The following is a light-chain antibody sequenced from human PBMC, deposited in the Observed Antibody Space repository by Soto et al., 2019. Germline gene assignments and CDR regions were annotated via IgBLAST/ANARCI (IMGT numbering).Light chain of an antibody. V-gene: IGKV1-27*01. Sequence: DVQMTQSPSSLSASVGDTVTITCRASQGISIYLALYQQKSGEPPKLLIYAASTLQFGVPSRFSGSGSGTDVSLTISNLQPEDVETYYCQRDNSAPRTFGQGTNVEIK. CDR1: QGISIY. CDR3: QRDNSAPRT. CDR2: AAS. J-gene: IGKJ1*01.